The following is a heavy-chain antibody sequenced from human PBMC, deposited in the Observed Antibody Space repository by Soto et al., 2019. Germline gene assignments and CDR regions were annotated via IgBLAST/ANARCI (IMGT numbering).Heavy chain of an antibody. CDR2: ISAYTGKT. J-gene: IGHJ6*02. D-gene: IGHD5-12*01. CDR3: ARGGDVNYYHGMDV. CDR1: GYTFTSYG. Sequence: QVQLVQSGGEVKKPGASVKLSCTASGYTFTSYGISWVRQAPGQGLEWMGWISAYTGKTNYAQNVQGRVTMTTDTSTRTAYMDLRSLRADDTAVYYCARGGDVNYYHGMDVWGQGTTVTVSS. V-gene: IGHV1-18*01.